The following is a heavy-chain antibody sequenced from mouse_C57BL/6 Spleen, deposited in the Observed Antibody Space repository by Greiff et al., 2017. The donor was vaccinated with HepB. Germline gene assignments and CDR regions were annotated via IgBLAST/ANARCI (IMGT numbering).Heavy chain of an antibody. CDR1: GFTFSSYA. D-gene: IGHD4-1*01. CDR3: TRDRGLGRGYAMDY. Sequence: EVKLVESGEGLVKPGGSLKLSCAASGFTFSSYAMSWVRQTPEKRLEWVAYISSGGDYIYYADTVKGRFTISRDNARNTLYLQMSSLKSEDTAMYYCTRDRGLGRGYAMDYWGQGTSVTVSS. J-gene: IGHJ4*01. CDR2: ISSGGDYI. V-gene: IGHV5-9-1*02.